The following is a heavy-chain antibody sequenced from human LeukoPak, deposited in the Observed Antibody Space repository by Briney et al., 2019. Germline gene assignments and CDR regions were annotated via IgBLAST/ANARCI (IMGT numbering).Heavy chain of an antibody. D-gene: IGHD6-19*01. V-gene: IGHV1-8*01. CDR2: MNPNSGNT. J-gene: IGHJ4*02. CDR3: ARGGGGIAVAGRDFDY. CDR1: GYTFTSYD. Sequence: ASVKVSCKASGYTFTSYDINWVRQAPGQGLEWMGWMNPNSGNTGYAQKIQGRVTMTRNTAISTAYMELSSLRSEDTAVYYCARGGGGIAVAGRDFDYWGQGTLVTVSS.